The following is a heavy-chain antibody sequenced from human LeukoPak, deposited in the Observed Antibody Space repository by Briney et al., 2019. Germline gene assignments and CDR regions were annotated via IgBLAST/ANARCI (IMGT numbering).Heavy chain of an antibody. CDR3: ARLRAHYYDSSGYNRLRFYYYYYGMDV. V-gene: IGHV4-34*01. J-gene: IGHJ6*02. CDR1: GGSFSGYY. CDR2: INHSGST. D-gene: IGHD3-22*01. Sequence: SETLSLTCAVYGGSFSGYYWSWIRQPPGKGLEWIGEINHSGSTNYNPSLKSRVTISLDTSKNQFSLKLSSVTAADTAVYYCARLRAHYYDSSGYNRLRFYYYYYGMDVWGQGTTVTVSS.